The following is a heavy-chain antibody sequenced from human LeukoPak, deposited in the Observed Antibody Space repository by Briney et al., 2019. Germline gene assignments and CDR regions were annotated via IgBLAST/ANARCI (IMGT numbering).Heavy chain of an antibody. V-gene: IGHV4-59*01. CDR2: IYYSGST. D-gene: IGHD3-22*01. J-gene: IGHJ4*02. Sequence: PSETLSLTCTVSVGSISSYYWSWIRQPPGKGLECIGHIYYSGSTNYNPSLKSRVTISVDTSKNQFSLKLSSVTAADTAVYYCARGRYYDSSGYYPGHFDYWGQGTLVTVSS. CDR1: VGSISSYY. CDR3: ARGRYYDSSGYYPGHFDY.